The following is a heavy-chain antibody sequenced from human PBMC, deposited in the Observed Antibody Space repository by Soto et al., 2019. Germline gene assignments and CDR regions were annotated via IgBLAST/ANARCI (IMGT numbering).Heavy chain of an antibody. CDR1: GFTFSRYW. Sequence: EVQLVESGGGLVQPGGSLRLSCAASGFTFSRYWMHWVRQAPGKGLVWVSRINSDGSRTIYADSVKGRFTISRDNAKNTLYLQMNSLRAEDTAVYYCARALTYYYDIDYWGQGTLVTVSS. CDR3: ARALTYYYDIDY. J-gene: IGHJ4*02. CDR2: INSDGSRT. D-gene: IGHD3-22*01. V-gene: IGHV3-74*01.